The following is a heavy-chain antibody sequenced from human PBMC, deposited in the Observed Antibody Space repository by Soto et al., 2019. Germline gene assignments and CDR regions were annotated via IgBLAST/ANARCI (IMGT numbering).Heavy chain of an antibody. J-gene: IGHJ4*02. CDR1: GFTFGDSY. V-gene: IGHV3-11*05. CDR2: ISPGRRYP. Sequence: GRSLRRACASSGFTFGDSYMSGIRQAAGMGREALSYISPGRRYPAYADAFKCRFTISSDNAKNSLSLQMNSLRAEDTPVYYRPRAFEWFGDYYDRTPIDYRAQGTLPTVPS. CDR3: PRAFEWFGDYYDRTPIDY. D-gene: IGHD3-22*01.